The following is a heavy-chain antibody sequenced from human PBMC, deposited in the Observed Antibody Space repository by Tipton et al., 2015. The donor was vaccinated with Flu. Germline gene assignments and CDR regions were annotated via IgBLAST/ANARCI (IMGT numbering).Heavy chain of an antibody. V-gene: IGHV4-61*01. CDR2: IYYSGST. Sequence: TLSLTCTVSGGSVSSGSYYWSWIRQPPGKGLEWIGYIYYSGSTNYNPSLKSRVTISVDTSKNQFSLKLSSVTAADTAVYYCARGLVGALNWFDPWGQGTLVTVSS. J-gene: IGHJ5*02. CDR1: GGSVSSGSYY. CDR3: ARGLVGALNWFDP. D-gene: IGHD1-26*01.